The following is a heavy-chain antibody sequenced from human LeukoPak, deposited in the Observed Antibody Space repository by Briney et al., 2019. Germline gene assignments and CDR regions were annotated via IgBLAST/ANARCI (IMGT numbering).Heavy chain of an antibody. D-gene: IGHD1-26*01. CDR2: ISYDGSNK. CDR3: ARDTHGYYPRKSFDY. CDR1: GFTFSSYA. V-gene: IGHV3-30-3*01. Sequence: GGSLRLSCAASGFTFSSYAMHWVRQAPGKGLEWVAVISYDGSNKYYADSVKGRFTISRDNAKNSLYLQMNSLRAEDTAVYYCARDTHGYYPRKSFDYWGQGTLVTVSS. J-gene: IGHJ4*02.